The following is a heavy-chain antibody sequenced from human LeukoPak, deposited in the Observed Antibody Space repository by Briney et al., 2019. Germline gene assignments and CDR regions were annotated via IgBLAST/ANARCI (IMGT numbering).Heavy chain of an antibody. D-gene: IGHD2-21*02. J-gene: IGHJ6*02. Sequence: ASVKVSCKASGYTFTSYDINWVRQATGQGLEWMGWMNPNSGNTGYAQKFQGRVTMTRNTSISTAYMELSSLRSEDTAVYYCARGKHIVVVTATEYYYYYYGMDVWGQGTTVTVSS. CDR2: MNPNSGNT. V-gene: IGHV1-8*01. CDR1: GYTFTSYD. CDR3: ARGKHIVVVTATEYYYYYYGMDV.